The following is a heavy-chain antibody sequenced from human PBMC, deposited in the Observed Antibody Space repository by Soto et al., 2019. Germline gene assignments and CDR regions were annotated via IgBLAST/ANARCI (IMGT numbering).Heavy chain of an antibody. CDR2: ISGSGSTT. J-gene: IGHJ4*02. CDR1: GLTFSGYG. D-gene: IGHD4-4*01. CDR3: VTRSRGLQSSPPRLDS. Sequence: EVQLLESGGGLVQPGGSLRLSCAASGLTFSGYGMSWVRQAPGTGLEWVSAISGSGSTTYYADSVKGRFTISRDDSKNILFLQMTSLGAEDTAVYYCVTRSRGLQSSPPRLDSWGQGTLVTVSS. V-gene: IGHV3-23*01.